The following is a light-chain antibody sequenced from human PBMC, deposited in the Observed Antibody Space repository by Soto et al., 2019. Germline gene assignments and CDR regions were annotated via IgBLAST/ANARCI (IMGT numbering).Light chain of an antibody. V-gene: IGLV2-8*01. Sequence: QSALTQPPSASGSPGQSVTISCTGTSSDVGGYNYVSWYQQHPGKAPKLMIYEVSKRPSGVPDRFSGSKSGNTASLTVSGLQAEDEADYYCCSYAGSNSLVFGGVTQQTVL. CDR2: EVS. CDR1: SSDVGGYNY. J-gene: IGLJ2*01. CDR3: CSYAGSNSLV.